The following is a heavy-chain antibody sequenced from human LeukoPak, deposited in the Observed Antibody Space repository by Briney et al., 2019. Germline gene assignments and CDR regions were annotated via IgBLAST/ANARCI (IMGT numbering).Heavy chain of an antibody. CDR2: IYSGGST. V-gene: IGHV3-53*01. J-gene: IGHJ5*02. CDR3: ARCGRDGYNEGNWFDP. Sequence: GGSLRLSCAASGFTVSSNYMSWVRQAPGKGLEWVSVIYSGGSTYYADSVKGRFTISRDNSKNTLYLQMNSLRAEDTAVYYCARCGRDGYNEGNWFDPWGQGTLVTVSS. CDR1: GFTVSSNY. D-gene: IGHD5-24*01.